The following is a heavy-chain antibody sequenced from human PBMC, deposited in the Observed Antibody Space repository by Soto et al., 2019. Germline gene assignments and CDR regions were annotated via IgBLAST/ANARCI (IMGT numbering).Heavy chain of an antibody. J-gene: IGHJ3*02. Sequence: GASVKVSCKASGGTFSSYAISWVRQAPGQGLEWMGGIIPIFGTANYAQKFQGRVTITADESTSTANMELSSLRSEDTAVYYCARMATILGSAFDIWGQGTMVTVSS. V-gene: IGHV1-69*13. D-gene: IGHD5-12*01. CDR1: GGTFSSYA. CDR2: IIPIFGTA. CDR3: ARMATILGSAFDI.